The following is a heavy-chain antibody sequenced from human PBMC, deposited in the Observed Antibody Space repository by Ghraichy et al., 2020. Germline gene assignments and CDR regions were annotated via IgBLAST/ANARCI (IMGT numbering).Heavy chain of an antibody. Sequence: GGSLRLSCAASGFTFSSYAMSWVRQAPGKGLEWVSAISGSGGSTYYADSVKGRFTISRDNSKNTLYLQMNSLRAEDTAVYYCAKFREPLHYYYGMDVWGQGTTVTVSS. CDR1: GFTFSSYA. CDR3: AKFREPLHYYYGMDV. J-gene: IGHJ6*02. V-gene: IGHV3-23*01. CDR2: ISGSGGST. D-gene: IGHD1-14*01.